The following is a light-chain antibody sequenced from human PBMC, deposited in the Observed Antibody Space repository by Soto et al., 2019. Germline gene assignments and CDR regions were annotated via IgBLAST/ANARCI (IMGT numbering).Light chain of an antibody. CDR1: SSNIGAGYD. CDR2: GNS. Sequence: QSVLTQPPSVSGAPGQRVTISCTRSSSNIGAGYDVHWYQQLPGTAPKLLIYGNSNRPSGVPDRFSGSKSGTSASLAITGLQAEDEADYYCQCYDSSLSGSVFGTGTKVTVL. V-gene: IGLV1-40*01. J-gene: IGLJ1*01. CDR3: QCYDSSLSGSV.